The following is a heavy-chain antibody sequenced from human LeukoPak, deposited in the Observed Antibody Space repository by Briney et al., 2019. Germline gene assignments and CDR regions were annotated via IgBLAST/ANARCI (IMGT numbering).Heavy chain of an antibody. D-gene: IGHD6-6*01. CDR1: GFTFISYG. Sequence: PGGSLRLSCAASGFTFISYGMHWVRQAPGKGLEWVAFIRYVERDKYYADSVKGRFTISRDNSKNTLYLQMNSLRAEDTAVYYCAKDWSSSRIIYYYYYMDVWGKGTTVTVSS. CDR3: AKDWSSSRIIYYYYYMDV. J-gene: IGHJ6*03. CDR2: IRYVERDK. V-gene: IGHV3-30*02.